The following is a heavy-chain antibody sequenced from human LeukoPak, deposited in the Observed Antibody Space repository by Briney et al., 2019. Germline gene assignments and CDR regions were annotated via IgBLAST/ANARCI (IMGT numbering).Heavy chain of an antibody. D-gene: IGHD3-10*01. CDR1: GGSISSSNW. V-gene: IGHV4-39*01. CDR2: IYYSGST. Sequence: PSETLSLTCAVSGGSISSSNWWSWVRQSPGKGLEWIGSIYYSGSTYYNPSLKSRVTISVDTSKNQFSLKLSSVTAADTAVYYCAQTGRGGSGSYFVDYWGQGTLVTVSS. J-gene: IGHJ4*02. CDR3: AQTGRGGSGSYFVDY.